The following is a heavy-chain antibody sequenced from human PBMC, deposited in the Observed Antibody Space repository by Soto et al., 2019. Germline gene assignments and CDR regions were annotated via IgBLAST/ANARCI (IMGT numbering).Heavy chain of an antibody. CDR1: GGTLSSYA. D-gene: IGHD3-3*01. CDR2: IIPIIGTA. J-gene: IGHJ6*02. Sequence: SVKVSCKASGGTLSSYAISWVRQDSGQGVEWMGEIIPIIGTANYAQKFQGRVTITADESTSTAYMELSSLRSEDTAVYYCAVCLPLQFLVPGYYYGMDVWGQGTTVTVSS. CDR3: AVCLPLQFLVPGYYYGMDV. V-gene: IGHV1-69*13.